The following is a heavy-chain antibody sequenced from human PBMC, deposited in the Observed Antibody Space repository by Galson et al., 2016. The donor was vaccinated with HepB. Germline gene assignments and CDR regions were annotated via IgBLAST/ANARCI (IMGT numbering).Heavy chain of an antibody. J-gene: IGHJ4*02. V-gene: IGHV3-30-3*01. CDR1: GFTVSSYP. CDR3: AREGTNIAVAATAFDY. CDR2: ISHHGTNK. Sequence: SLRLSCAASGFTVSSYPVHWVRQAPGKGLDWVTFISHHGTNKYYADSVKGRFTISRDNSKNALSLQMNSLRAEDTAVYYCAREGTNIAVAATAFDYWGQGTLVTVSS. D-gene: IGHD6-19*01.